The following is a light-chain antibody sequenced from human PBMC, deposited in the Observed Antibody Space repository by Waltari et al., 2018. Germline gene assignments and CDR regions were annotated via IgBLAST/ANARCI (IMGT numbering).Light chain of an antibody. CDR3: QAGDSSTVV. J-gene: IGLJ2*01. Sequence: SYELTQPPSVSVSPGQTASITCSGDKLGNKYASWYRQKPGQSPVVVIYRDKKRPSGIPERYFASNSGNTATLTISVTQAMDEADYYCQAGDSSTVVFGGGTKLTVL. CDR1: KLGNKY. CDR2: RDK. V-gene: IGLV3-1*01.